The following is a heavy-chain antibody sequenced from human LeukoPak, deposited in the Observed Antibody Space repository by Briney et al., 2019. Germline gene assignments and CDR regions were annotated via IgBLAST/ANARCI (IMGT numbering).Heavy chain of an antibody. CDR3: ARGYYDILTGYSPYYFDY. J-gene: IGHJ4*02. V-gene: IGHV3-21*01. CDR2: ISSSSSYK. D-gene: IGHD3-9*01. CDR1: GFTFRSYS. Sequence: GGSLRLSCAASGFTFRSYSMNWARQAPGKGLEWVSSISSSSSYKYYADSVKGRFTISRDNAKNSLYLQMNSLRAEDTAVYYCARGYYDILTGYSPYYFDYWGQGTLVTVSS.